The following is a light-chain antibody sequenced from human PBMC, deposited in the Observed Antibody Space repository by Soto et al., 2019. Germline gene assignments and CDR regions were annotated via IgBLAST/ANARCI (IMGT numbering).Light chain of an antibody. Sequence: IVLTQSPATLSLSPGERATLSCMASQSVSSYLAWYQEKPGQAPRLPIYDASNRATGIPARFSGSGSGTDFTLTISSLEPEDFAVYYCQQYGSSPEKFGQGTRLEIK. CDR3: QQYGSSPEK. V-gene: IGKV3-11*01. CDR1: QSVSSY. CDR2: DAS. J-gene: IGKJ5*01.